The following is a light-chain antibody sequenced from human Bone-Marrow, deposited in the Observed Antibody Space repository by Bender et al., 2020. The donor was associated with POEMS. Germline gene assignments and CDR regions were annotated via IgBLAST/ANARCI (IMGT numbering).Light chain of an antibody. V-gene: IGLV2-14*03. CDR3: CSYAGSSSYV. J-gene: IGLJ1*01. CDR2: DVT. Sequence: QSAPTQPASVSGSPEQSITISCTGTAYDVGDGDYVSWYQHRPGRAPKLIIYDVTLRPSGISDRFSGSKSGNTASLTISGLQAEDEAAYYCCSYAGSSSYVFGTGTKVTVL. CDR1: AYDVGDGDY.